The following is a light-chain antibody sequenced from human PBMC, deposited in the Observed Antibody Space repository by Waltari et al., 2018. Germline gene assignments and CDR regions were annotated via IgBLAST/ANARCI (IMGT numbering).Light chain of an antibody. CDR2: GAL. CDR1: QSIGRY. CDR3: QNHERLPAT. V-gene: IGKV3-20*01. J-gene: IGKJ1*01. Sequence: EIVLTQSPGTLSLSPGESATLSCRASQSIGRYLAWYQQKPDQAPRLLISGALRRATGIPDRFSGSGSGTDFSLTISRLEPEDFAVYYCQNHERLPATFGQGTKVEIK.